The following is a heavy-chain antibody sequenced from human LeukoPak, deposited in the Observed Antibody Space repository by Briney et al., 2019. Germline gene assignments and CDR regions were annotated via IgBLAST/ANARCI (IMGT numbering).Heavy chain of an antibody. CDR1: GGSISSYY. D-gene: IGHD3-22*01. CDR3: ARGGYYYYDSSGYYWFDP. Sequence: SETLSLTCTVSGGSISSYYWSWIRQPPGKGLEWIGYIYYSGSTNYNPSLKSRVTISVDTSKNQLSLKLSSVTAADTAVYYCARGGYYYYDSSGYYWFDPWGQGTLVTVSS. V-gene: IGHV4-59*01. J-gene: IGHJ5*02. CDR2: IYYSGST.